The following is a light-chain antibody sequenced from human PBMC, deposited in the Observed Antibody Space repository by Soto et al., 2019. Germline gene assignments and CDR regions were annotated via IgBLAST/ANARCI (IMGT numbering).Light chain of an antibody. V-gene: IGKV3-20*01. CDR3: QQYGSSRWT. CDR2: GAS. J-gene: IGKJ1*01. Sequence: EIVLTQSPGTLSLSPGERATLSCRASQSVSSSYLAWYQQKPGQAPRLLIYGASTRATGIPDRFSGSGSGTDFTLTISTQEPEDFAVYYCQQYGSSRWTFGQGTKVEFK. CDR1: QSVSSSY.